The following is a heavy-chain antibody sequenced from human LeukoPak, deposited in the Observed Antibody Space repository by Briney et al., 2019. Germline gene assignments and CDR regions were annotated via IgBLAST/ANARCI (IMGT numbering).Heavy chain of an antibody. D-gene: IGHD5-18*01. CDR3: AGRVTGYSSGYVY. Sequence: GGSLRLSCVASGITFSNYAVSWVRQAPEKGLDWVSVISGSAHKIRYADSVKGRFTISRDNSENIVYLQMNNLRAEDTAVYYCAGRVTGYSSGYVYWGQGTLVTVSS. CDR1: GITFSNYA. V-gene: IGHV3-23*01. CDR2: ISGSAHKI. J-gene: IGHJ4*02.